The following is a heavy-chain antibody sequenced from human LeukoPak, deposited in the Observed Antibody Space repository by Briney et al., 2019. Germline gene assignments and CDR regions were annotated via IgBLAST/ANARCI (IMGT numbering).Heavy chain of an antibody. V-gene: IGHV3-30*04. J-gene: IGHJ4*02. CDR2: ISYDGISK. CDR1: GFTFSSYD. D-gene: IGHD5-18*01. CDR3: ATSTYSIPDY. Sequence: GGSLRLSCAASGFTFSSYDMHWVRQAPGKGLEWVAVISYDGISKYYADSVRGRFTISRDNSKNTLYVQMNSLSAEDTATYYCATSTYSIPDYWGQGTLVTVSS.